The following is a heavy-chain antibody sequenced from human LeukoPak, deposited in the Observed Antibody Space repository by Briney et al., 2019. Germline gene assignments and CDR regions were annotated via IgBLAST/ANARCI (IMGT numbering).Heavy chain of an antibody. CDR1: GYTFTSYG. J-gene: IGHJ4*02. V-gene: IGHV1-18*01. CDR3: ARDAYDSSGYSFDY. CDR2: ISGYNGNT. D-gene: IGHD3-22*01. Sequence: ASVKVSCKASGYTFTSYGISWVRQAPGQGLEWMGWISGYNGNTNYAQKLQGRVTMTTDTSTSTAYMELRSLRSDDTAVYYCARDAYDSSGYSFDYWGQGTLVTVSS.